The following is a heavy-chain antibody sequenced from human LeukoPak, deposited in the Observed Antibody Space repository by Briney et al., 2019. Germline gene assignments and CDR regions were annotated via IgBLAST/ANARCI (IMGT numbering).Heavy chain of an antibody. CDR2: IIPILGIA. J-gene: IGHJ6*02. Sequence: ASVKVSCKASGGTFSSYAISWVRQAPGQGLEWMGRIIPILGIANYAQKFQGRVTITADKSTSTAYMELSSLRSDDTAVYYCARNTLYYYDSSGPKGEPYYYYYGMDVWGQGTTVTVSS. CDR3: ARNTLYYYDSSGPKGEPYYYYYGMDV. D-gene: IGHD3-22*01. CDR1: GGTFSSYA. V-gene: IGHV1-69*04.